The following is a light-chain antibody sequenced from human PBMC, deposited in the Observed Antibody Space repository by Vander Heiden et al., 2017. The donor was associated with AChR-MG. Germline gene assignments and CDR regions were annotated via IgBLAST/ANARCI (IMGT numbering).Light chain of an antibody. J-gene: IGKJ1*01. V-gene: IGKV3-20*01. Sequence: EIVLTQSPGTLSLSPGERATLSCRASQSVGSTYLAWYQQKPGQAPRLLIYGAASRATGIPDRFSGSGSGTDFTLTISRLEPEDFAVYYCQQYGDSPPWTFGQRTKVEIK. CDR2: GAA. CDR3: QQYGDSPPWT. CDR1: QSVGSTY.